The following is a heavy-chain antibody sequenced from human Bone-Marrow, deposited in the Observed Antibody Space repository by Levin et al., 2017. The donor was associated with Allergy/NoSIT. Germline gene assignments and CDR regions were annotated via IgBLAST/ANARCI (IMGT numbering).Heavy chain of an antibody. CDR1: GGSFSGYY. V-gene: IGHV4-34*01. CDR3: ARYGYSSGWYPSRWFDP. D-gene: IGHD6-19*01. CDR2: INHSGST. Sequence: SETLSLTCAVYGGSFSGYYWSWIRQPPGKGLEWIGEINHSGSTNYNPSLKSRVTISVDTSKNQFSLKLSSVTAADTAVYYCARYGYSSGWYPSRWFDPWGQGTLVTVSS. J-gene: IGHJ5*02.